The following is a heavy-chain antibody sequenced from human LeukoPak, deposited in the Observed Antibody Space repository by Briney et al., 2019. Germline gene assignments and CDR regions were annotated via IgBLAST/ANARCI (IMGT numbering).Heavy chain of an antibody. CDR1: GYTFTGYY. CDR3: VRAGHDY. Sequence: ASVKVSCKASGYTFTGYYVEWVRQAPGQGLEWMGEINPNSGDTNYAQKFQGRVTMSRDRSIGTAYMELSRVRSDDTAVYYCVRAGHDYWGQGTLVTVSS. CDR2: INPNSGDT. V-gene: IGHV1-2*02. J-gene: IGHJ4*02.